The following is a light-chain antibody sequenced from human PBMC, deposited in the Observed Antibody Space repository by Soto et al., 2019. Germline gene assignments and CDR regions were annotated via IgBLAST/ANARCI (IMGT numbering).Light chain of an antibody. Sequence: QAVVTQEPSLTVSPGGTVTLTCASSTGAVTSGYYPNWFQQKPGQAPRALIYSTSNKYAWTPARFSGSLLGGKAALTLSGVQPEDEADYYCLIHDGALWVFGGGTKLTVL. CDR1: TGAVTSGYY. CDR2: STS. CDR3: LIHDGALWV. V-gene: IGLV7-43*01. J-gene: IGLJ3*02.